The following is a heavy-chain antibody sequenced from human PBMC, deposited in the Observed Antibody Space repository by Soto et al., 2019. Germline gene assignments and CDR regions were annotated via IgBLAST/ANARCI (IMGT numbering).Heavy chain of an antibody. Sequence: QVQLVESGGGVVQPGRSLRLSCAASGFTFSSYGMHWVRQAPGKGLEWVAVIWYDGSNKYYADSVKGRFTISRDNSKHTLYLQMHSLRAEDTAVYYCAAGAYYFDYWGQGTLVTFSS. J-gene: IGHJ4*02. CDR1: GFTFSSYG. V-gene: IGHV3-33*01. CDR3: AAGAYYFDY. D-gene: IGHD3-10*01. CDR2: IWYDGSNK.